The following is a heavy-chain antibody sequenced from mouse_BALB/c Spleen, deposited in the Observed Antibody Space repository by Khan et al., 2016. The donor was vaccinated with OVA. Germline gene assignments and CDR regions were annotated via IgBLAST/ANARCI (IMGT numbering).Heavy chain of an antibody. CDR3: AREGAYYRSDGWFAY. CDR2: INPSSGYT. V-gene: IGHV1-4*01. CDR1: GYTFTSYT. J-gene: IGHJ3*01. D-gene: IGHD2-14*01. Sequence: QVQLKQSGTELARPGASVKMSCKASGYTFTSYTMHWVKQRPGQGLEWIGYINPSSGYTNYNQKFKDKATLTEDKSSITAYMQLSSLTSEDSAIYYCAREGAYYRSDGWFAYWGQGTLVTVSA.